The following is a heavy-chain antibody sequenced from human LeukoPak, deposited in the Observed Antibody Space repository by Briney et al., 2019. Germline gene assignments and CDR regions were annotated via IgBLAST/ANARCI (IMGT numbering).Heavy chain of an antibody. V-gene: IGHV1-3*01. Sequence: GASVKVSCKASGYTFTSYGISWVRQAPGQRLEWMGWINAGDGNTKYSQKFQGRVTITRDTSASTAYMELSSLRSEDTAVYYCARGLSSGWYIVYFDYWGQGTLVTVSS. CDR2: INAGDGNT. J-gene: IGHJ4*02. CDR1: GYTFTSYG. CDR3: ARGLSSGWYIVYFDY. D-gene: IGHD6-19*01.